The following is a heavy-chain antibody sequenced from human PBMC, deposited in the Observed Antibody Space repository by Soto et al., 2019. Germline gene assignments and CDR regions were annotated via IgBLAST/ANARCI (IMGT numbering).Heavy chain of an antibody. Sequence: QVQLQESGPGLVKPSETLSLTCTVSGASISDYYWTWIRQPPGKGLEWIGYKYYTGSTSYNPSLKRRVTIAVDTSENRFALQLSSVTAADTAVYYCARTYSTSAPFDYWGQGTLVTVSS. D-gene: IGHD6-13*01. CDR2: KYYTGST. J-gene: IGHJ4*02. CDR3: ARTYSTSAPFDY. CDR1: GASISDYY. V-gene: IGHV4-59*01.